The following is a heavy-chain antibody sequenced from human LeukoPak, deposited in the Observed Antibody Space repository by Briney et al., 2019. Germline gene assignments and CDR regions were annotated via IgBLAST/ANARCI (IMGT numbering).Heavy chain of an antibody. CDR3: AKHVSSGFDY. V-gene: IGHV4-59*08. Sequence: SETLSLTCTVSGGSISSYYWSWIRQPPGKGLEWIGYIYYTGSTKYNPSLESRVTISVDTSKNQLSLKLSSVTAADTAVYYCAKHVSSGFDYWGQGTLVTVSS. CDR2: IYYTGST. D-gene: IGHD3-22*01. CDR1: GGSISSYY. J-gene: IGHJ4*02.